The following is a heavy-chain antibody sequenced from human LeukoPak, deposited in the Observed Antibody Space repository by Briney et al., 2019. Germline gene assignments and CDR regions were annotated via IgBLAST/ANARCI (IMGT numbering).Heavy chain of an antibody. CDR1: GGSISSGGYY. Sequence: TSESLSLTCTVSGGSISSGGYYCSWIRQHPGKGLEWIGYIYYSGSTYYNPSLKSRVTISVDTSKNQFSLKLSSVTAADTAVYYCATVRGVTLGAFDIWGQGTMVTVSS. CDR2: IYYSGST. D-gene: IGHD3-10*01. CDR3: ATVRGVTLGAFDI. J-gene: IGHJ3*02. V-gene: IGHV4-31*03.